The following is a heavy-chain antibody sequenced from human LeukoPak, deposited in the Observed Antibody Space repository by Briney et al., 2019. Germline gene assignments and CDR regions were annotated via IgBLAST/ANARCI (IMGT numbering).Heavy chain of an antibody. D-gene: IGHD6-19*01. CDR1: GFTFSSYW. Sequence: GGSLRLSCAASGFTFSSYWMHWVRRAPGKGLVWVSRINGDGSTTNYADSVKGRFTISRDNARYSLYLQMNSLRVEDTAVYYCARARIAVAGALTAFDYWGQGTLVTVSS. V-gene: IGHV3-74*01. CDR2: INGDGSTT. J-gene: IGHJ4*02. CDR3: ARARIAVAGALTAFDY.